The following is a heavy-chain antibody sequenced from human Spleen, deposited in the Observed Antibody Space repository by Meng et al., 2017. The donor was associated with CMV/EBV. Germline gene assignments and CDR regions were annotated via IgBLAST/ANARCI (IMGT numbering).Heavy chain of an antibody. CDR1: GFTVSSNY. Sequence: GESLKISCAASGFTVSSNYMSWVRQAPGKGLEWVSSISSSSSYIYYADSVKGRFTISRDNAKNSLYLQMNSLRAEDTAVYYCARVNSNDAFDIWGQGTMVTVSS. V-gene: IGHV3-21*01. CDR3: ARVNSNDAFDI. D-gene: IGHD4-11*01. CDR2: ISSSSSYI. J-gene: IGHJ3*02.